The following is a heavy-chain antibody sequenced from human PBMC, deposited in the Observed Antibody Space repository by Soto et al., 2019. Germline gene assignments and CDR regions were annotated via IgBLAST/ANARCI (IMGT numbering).Heavy chain of an antibody. Sequence: SVKVSCKASGGTFSSYAISWVRQAPGQGLEWMGGIIPIFGTANYAQKFQGRVTITADESTSTAYVELSSLRSEDTAVYYCASETNYCGGDCYIDYWGQGTLVTVSS. V-gene: IGHV1-69*13. CDR2: IIPIFGTA. CDR1: GGTFSSYA. J-gene: IGHJ4*02. D-gene: IGHD2-21*02. CDR3: ASETNYCGGDCYIDY.